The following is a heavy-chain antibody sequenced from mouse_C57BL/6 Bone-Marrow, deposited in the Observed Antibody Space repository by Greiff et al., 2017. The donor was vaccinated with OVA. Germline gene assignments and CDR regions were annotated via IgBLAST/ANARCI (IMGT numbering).Heavy chain of an antibody. V-gene: IGHV1-82*01. J-gene: IGHJ2*01. Sequence: QVQLQQSGPELVKPGASVKISCKASGYAFSSSWMNWVKQRPGKGLEWIGRIYPGDGDTNYNGKFKGKATLTADKSSSTANMQLSSLTSEDSAVYFCARDYDYDVYYFDYWGQGTTLTVSS. CDR1: GYAFSSSW. D-gene: IGHD2-4*01. CDR2: IYPGDGDT. CDR3: ARDYDYDVYYFDY.